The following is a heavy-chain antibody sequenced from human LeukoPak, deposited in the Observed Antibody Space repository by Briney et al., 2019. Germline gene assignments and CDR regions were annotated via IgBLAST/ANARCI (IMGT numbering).Heavy chain of an antibody. D-gene: IGHD3-16*02. CDR1: GFTFSDYY. J-gene: IGHJ5*01. Sequence: PGGSLRLSCAASGFTFSDYYMSWIRQAPGKGLEWVSYISSSSSYTNYADSVKGRFTISRDNAKNSLYLQMYSLRAEDTAVYYCARGFELITFGGAIGKLNWFDSWGQGTLVTVSS. CDR3: ARGFELITFGGAIGKLNWFDS. CDR2: ISSSSSYT. V-gene: IGHV3-11*05.